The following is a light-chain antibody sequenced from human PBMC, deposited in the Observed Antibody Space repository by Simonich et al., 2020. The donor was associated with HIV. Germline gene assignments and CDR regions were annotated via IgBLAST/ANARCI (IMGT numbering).Light chain of an antibody. Sequence: QAVLTQPASLSASPGASASLTCTLRSGINVGTSRVYWYPQKPGSPPQYLLRFNSDSDKQQASGVPSRFSGSKDASANAGMLLIAGLQSEDEADYYCMIWHSSASVFGGGTKLTVL. V-gene: IGLV5-45*01. J-gene: IGLJ3*02. CDR3: MIWHSSASV. CDR2: FNSDSDK. CDR1: SGINVGTSR.